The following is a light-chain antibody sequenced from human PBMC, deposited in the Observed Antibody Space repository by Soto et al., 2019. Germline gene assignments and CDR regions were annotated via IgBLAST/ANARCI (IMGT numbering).Light chain of an antibody. CDR3: MQVLQTPLT. CDR2: LGS. CDR1: QSLLHSNGRNF. V-gene: IGKV2-28*01. Sequence: DIVMTQSPLSLSVTPGEPASISCRSSQSLLHSNGRNFLDWYQQKPGQSPQLLIYLGSNRASGVPDRFSGSGSGTDFTLKISRVEAEDVGVYYCMQVLQTPLTVGGGTKVEV. J-gene: IGKJ4*01.